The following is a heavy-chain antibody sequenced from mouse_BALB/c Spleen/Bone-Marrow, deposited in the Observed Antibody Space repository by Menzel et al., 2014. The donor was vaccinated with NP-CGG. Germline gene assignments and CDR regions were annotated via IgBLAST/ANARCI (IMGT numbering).Heavy chain of an antibody. CDR1: GYTFTSYW. Sequence: SGTVLARPGASVKMSCQASGYTFTSYWMHWVKQRPGQGLEWIGAIYPGNSDTSYNQKFKGKAKLTAVTSTSTAYMELSSLTNEDSAVYYCTVPYGNYVGYYAMDYWGQGTSVTVSS. J-gene: IGHJ4*01. CDR3: TVPYGNYVGYYAMDY. CDR2: IYPGNSDT. V-gene: IGHV1-5*01. D-gene: IGHD2-1*01.